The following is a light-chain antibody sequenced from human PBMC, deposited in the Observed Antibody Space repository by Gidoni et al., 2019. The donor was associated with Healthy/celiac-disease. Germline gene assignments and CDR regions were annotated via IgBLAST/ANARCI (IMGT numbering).Light chain of an antibody. CDR1: QSVLYSSNNKNY. Sequence: DIVMTQSPDSLAGSLGERATINCKSSQSVLYSSNNKNYLAWYQQKPVQPPKLLIYWASTRESGVPDRFSGSGSGTDFTLTISSLQAEDVAVYYCQQYYSTPYTFGQGTKLEIK. J-gene: IGKJ2*01. CDR2: WAS. CDR3: QQYYSTPYT. V-gene: IGKV4-1*01.